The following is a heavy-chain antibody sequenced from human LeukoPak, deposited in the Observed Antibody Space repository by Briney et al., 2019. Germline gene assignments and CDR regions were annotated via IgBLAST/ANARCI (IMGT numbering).Heavy chain of an antibody. CDR3: ARANRGGLESPIWFGALDY. CDR2: IIPIFGTA. CDR1: GGTFSSYA. D-gene: IGHD3-10*01. V-gene: IGHV1-69*05. J-gene: IGHJ4*02. Sequence: SVKVSCKASGGTFSSYAISWVRQAPGQGLEWMGGIIPIFGTANNAQKFQGRVSITTDESTNTAYMELSSLRSEDTAVYYCARANRGGLESPIWFGALDYWGQGALVTVSS.